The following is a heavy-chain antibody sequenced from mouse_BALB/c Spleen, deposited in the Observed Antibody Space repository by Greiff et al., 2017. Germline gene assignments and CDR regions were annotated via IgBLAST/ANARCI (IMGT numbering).Heavy chain of an antibody. CDR1: GYTFSSYW. J-gene: IGHJ3*01. Sequence: LQESGAELMKPGASVKISCKATGYTFSSYWIEWVKQRPGHGLEWIGEILPGSGSTNYNEKFKGKATFTADTSSNTAYMQLSSLTSEDSAVYYCARRRSFITTVVGEGFAYWGQGTLVTVSA. CDR2: ILPGSGST. D-gene: IGHD1-1*01. V-gene: IGHV1-9*01. CDR3: ARRRSFITTVVGEGFAY.